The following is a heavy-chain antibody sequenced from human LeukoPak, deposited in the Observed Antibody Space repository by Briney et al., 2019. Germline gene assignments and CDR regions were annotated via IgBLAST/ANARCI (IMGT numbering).Heavy chain of an antibody. CDR1: RYSFTSYW. D-gene: IGHD3-22*01. Sequence: GESLKISCKDSRYSFTSYWIGWVRQMPGKGLEWMGIIYVGDSDTRYSPSFQGQVTISADKSISTAYLQWSSLKASDTAMYYCARATDSSASSFDYWGQGTLVTVSS. CDR3: ARATDSSASSFDY. CDR2: IYVGDSDT. J-gene: IGHJ4*02. V-gene: IGHV5-51*01.